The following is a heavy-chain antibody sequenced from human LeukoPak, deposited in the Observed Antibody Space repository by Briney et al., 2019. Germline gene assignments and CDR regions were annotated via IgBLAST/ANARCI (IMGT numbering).Heavy chain of an antibody. CDR3: AKSFPGSGSYWALDY. V-gene: IGHV3-23*01. CDR2: ISGSGAST. Sequence: GGSLRLSCAASVFTFSIYAMSGVRQAPGKGLGGVSAISGSGASTYYANSATGRFTTPRDNSKNTQYLTMNSLRAEDTAVYYCAKSFPGSGSYWALDYWGQGTLVTVSS. CDR1: VFTFSIYA. J-gene: IGHJ4*02. D-gene: IGHD3-10*01.